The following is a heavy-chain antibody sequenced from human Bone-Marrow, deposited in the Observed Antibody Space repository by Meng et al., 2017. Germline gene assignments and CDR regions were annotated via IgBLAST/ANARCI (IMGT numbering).Heavy chain of an antibody. CDR1: GYNFPDYW. CDR2: IDPKSGDT. Sequence: ASVKVSCKPSGYNFPDYWLHWVRRAPGQGLEWMGRIDPKSGDTHYAQRFQGRVTMTGDTSISTAYMELNSLRSDDTAVYYCARGQYCTTGACPYYFDYWGQGALVTVSS. V-gene: IGHV1-2*06. CDR3: ARGQYCTTGACPYYFDY. J-gene: IGHJ4*02. D-gene: IGHD2-8*01.